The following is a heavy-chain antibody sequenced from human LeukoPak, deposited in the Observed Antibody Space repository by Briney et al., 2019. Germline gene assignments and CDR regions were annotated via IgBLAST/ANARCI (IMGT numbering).Heavy chain of an antibody. CDR2: IKSKTDGGTT. CDR3: ARGHNWNYRDYFDY. Sequence: GGSLRLSCAASGFTFSNAWMSWVRQAPGKGLEWVGRIKSKTDGGTTDYAAPVKGRFTISRDDSKNTLYLQMNSLRAEDTAVYYCARGHNWNYRDYFDYRGQGTLVTVSS. CDR1: GFTFSNAW. J-gene: IGHJ4*02. V-gene: IGHV3-15*01. D-gene: IGHD1-1*01.